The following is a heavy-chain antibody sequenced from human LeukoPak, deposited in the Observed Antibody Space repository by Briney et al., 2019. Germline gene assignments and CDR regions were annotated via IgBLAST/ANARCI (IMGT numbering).Heavy chain of an antibody. J-gene: IGHJ4*02. D-gene: IGHD1-26*01. CDR1: GYTFTSYY. CDR2: INPSGGST. Sequence: ASVKVSCKASGYTFTSYYMHWVRQAPGQGLEWMGIINPSGGSTSYAQKFQGRVTMTRDTSTSTVYMALSSRRSEDTGVYYCARDGTPYFFDYWGQGTLVTVSS. CDR3: ARDGTPYFFDY. V-gene: IGHV1-46*01.